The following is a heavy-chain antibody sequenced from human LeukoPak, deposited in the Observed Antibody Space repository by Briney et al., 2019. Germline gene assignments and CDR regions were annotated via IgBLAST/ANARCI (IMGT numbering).Heavy chain of an antibody. D-gene: IGHD2-2*01. CDR1: GGSISSYY. Sequence: SETLSLTCTVSGGSISSYYRSWIRQPPGKGLEWIGYIYYSGSTNYNPSLKSRVTISVDTSKNQFSLKLNSVTAADTAVYYCASLPPAASGHWFDPWGQGTLVTVSS. V-gene: IGHV4-59*01. J-gene: IGHJ5*02. CDR2: IYYSGST. CDR3: ASLPPAASGHWFDP.